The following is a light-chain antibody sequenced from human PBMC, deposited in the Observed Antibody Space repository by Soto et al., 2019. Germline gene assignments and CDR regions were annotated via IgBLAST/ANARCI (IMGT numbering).Light chain of an antibody. CDR1: ESVSSY. Sequence: EIVLTQSPAIVSLSPGERATLSCRATESVSSYLVWYQQKPGQAPRLLFYDASNRATGIPARFSGSGSGTDFTLTITSLEPEDFAVYYCQQRSNWPLTFGGGTKVEI. CDR3: QQRSNWPLT. V-gene: IGKV3-11*01. CDR2: DAS. J-gene: IGKJ4*01.